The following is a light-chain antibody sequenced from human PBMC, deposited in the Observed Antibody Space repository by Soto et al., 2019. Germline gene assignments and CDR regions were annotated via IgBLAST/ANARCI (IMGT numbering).Light chain of an antibody. CDR3: QSYDRSLRGVV. CDR2: GNS. V-gene: IGLV1-40*01. CDR1: SSNIGAGYD. J-gene: IGLJ2*01. Sequence: QSVLTQPPSVSGAPGQRVTISCTGSSSNIGAGYDVHWYQQLPGTAPKLLIYGNSNRPSGVPDRFFGSKSGTSASLAITGLQDEDEADYYCQSYDRSLRGVVFGGRTKLTVL.